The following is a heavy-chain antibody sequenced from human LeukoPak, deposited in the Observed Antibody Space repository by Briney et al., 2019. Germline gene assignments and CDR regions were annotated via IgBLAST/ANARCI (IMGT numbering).Heavy chain of an antibody. V-gene: IGHV4-34*01. CDR1: GGSFFGYY. D-gene: IGHD3-3*01. CDR2: VYPDGNA. J-gene: IGHJ4*01. CDR3: ARDWSGPYYFDY. Sequence: SETLSLTCGVYGGSFFGYYWNWIRQSPGKGLEWIGEVYPDGNAKYNPSLKSRVSISVDTSKNQFSLKLTSVTAADTAVYYCARDWSGPYYFDYWGQGTLVTVSS.